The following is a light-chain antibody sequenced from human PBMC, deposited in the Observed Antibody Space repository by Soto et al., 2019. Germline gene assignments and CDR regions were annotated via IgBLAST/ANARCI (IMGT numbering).Light chain of an antibody. CDR1: QSVASNF. Sequence: EIVLTQSPGTLSLSPGERATLSCRASQSVASNFLAWYKQKPGQAPRVLFHGASSRATGIPDRFSGSGSGTDFTLTISRXEPEDFAVYYCQQYGSSPWTFGQGTKVDIK. CDR2: GAS. J-gene: IGKJ1*01. V-gene: IGKV3-20*01. CDR3: QQYGSSPWT.